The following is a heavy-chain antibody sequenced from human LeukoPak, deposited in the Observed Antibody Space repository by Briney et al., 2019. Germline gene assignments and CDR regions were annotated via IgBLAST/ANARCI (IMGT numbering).Heavy chain of an antibody. D-gene: IGHD6-13*01. J-gene: IGHJ4*02. CDR2: IYTEGRT. CDR3: ERRRAASWSFDS. CDR1: GFTVSSNY. Sequence: GGSLRLSCAASGFTVSSNYTGCGRQAPGKGLWWGSVIYTEGRTYSPDSIHGRFTLSRDNSKSTLYLQMSSLRAEDKDVYYRERRRAASWSFDSWGQGTLVTVSS. V-gene: IGHV3-66*04.